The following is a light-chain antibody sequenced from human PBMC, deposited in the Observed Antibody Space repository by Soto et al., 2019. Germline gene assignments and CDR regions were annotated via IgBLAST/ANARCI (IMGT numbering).Light chain of an antibody. J-gene: IGKJ1*01. V-gene: IGKV1-39*01. Sequence: DIQMTQSPSSLSASVGDRVTITCRASQSISSFLTWYQQKAGKAPKLLIYAASSLQSGVPSRFSGSGSGTDFTLTISSLQPDDFATYYCQQYNSYSFGQGNKVDIK. CDR3: QQYNSYS. CDR1: QSISSF. CDR2: AAS.